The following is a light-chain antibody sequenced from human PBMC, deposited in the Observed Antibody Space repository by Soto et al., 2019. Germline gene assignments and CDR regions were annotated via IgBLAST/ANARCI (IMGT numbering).Light chain of an antibody. Sequence: SSELTQPPSVSVAPGQTARTTCGGNNIGTKSVHWYQQRPGQAPVLVLYDDTDRPSGIPRRFSGSNSGNTATLTISRVEAEDEADYYCQVCTDSSDHWVFGGGTKLTVL. V-gene: IGLV3-21*02. CDR3: QVCTDSSDHWV. CDR1: NIGTKS. CDR2: DDT. J-gene: IGLJ3*02.